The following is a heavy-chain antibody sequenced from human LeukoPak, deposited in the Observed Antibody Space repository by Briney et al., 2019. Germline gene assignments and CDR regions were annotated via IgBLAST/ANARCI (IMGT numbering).Heavy chain of an antibody. D-gene: IGHD3-22*01. V-gene: IGHV4-61*01. CDR2: IYYSGNT. J-gene: IGHJ6*02. CDR3: ATSSGHYDSSGYYGGYYYYYGMDV. Sequence: SETLSLTCAVSGDSVSSSNYYWSWIRQPPGKGLEWIGYIYYSGNTNYNPSLKSRVTISVDTSKNQFSLKLSSVTAADTAVYYCATSSGHYDSSGYYGGYYYYYGMDVWGQGTTVTVSS. CDR1: GDSVSSSNYY.